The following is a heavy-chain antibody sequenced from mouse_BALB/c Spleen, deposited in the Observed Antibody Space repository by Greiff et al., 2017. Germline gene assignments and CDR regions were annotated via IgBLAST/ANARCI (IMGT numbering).Heavy chain of an antibody. D-gene: IGHD2-3*01. J-gene: IGHJ1*01. V-gene: IGHV5-6*03. CDR2: ISSGGSYT. Sequence: EVKLVESGGGLVQPGGSLKLSCAASGFTFSSYGMSWVRQTPDKRLEWVATISSGGSYTYYPDSVKGRFTISRDNAKNTLYLQMSSLKSEDTAMYYCARDDGYYGLYFDVWGAGTTVTVSS. CDR1: GFTFSSYG. CDR3: ARDDGYYGLYFDV.